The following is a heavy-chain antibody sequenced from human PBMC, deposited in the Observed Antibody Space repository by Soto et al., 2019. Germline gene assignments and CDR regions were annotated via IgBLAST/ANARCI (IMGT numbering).Heavy chain of an antibody. CDR2: ISGSGGST. CDR1: GFTFSSYA. CDR3: AKTVDPAMADPPSYYFDY. D-gene: IGHD5-18*01. V-gene: IGHV3-23*01. J-gene: IGHJ4*02. Sequence: EVQLLESGGGLVQPGGSLRLSCAASGFTFSSYAMSWVRQAPGKGLEWVSAISGSGGSTYYADSVKGRFTISRDNSKNTLYLQMNSLRAEDTAVYYCAKTVDPAMADPPSYYFDYCGQGTLVTVSS.